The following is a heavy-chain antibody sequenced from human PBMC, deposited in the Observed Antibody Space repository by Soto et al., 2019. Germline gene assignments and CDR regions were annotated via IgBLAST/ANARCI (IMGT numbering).Heavy chain of an antibody. CDR3: VLWPPYYFDY. J-gene: IGHJ4*02. CDR1: GFTFSSYA. CDR2: ISGSGGST. V-gene: IGHV3-23*01. D-gene: IGHD3-10*01. Sequence: PGGSLRLSCAASGFTFSSYAMSWVRQAPGKGLEWVSAISGSGGSTYYTESVKGRFTNSRDNSKKKLYLQMNSLKAEDTAVYYCVLWPPYYFDYWGQGTLVTVSS.